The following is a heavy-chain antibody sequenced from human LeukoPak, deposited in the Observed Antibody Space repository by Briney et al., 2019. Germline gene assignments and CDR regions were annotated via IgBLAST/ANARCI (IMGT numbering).Heavy chain of an antibody. CDR3: AKWGDPVYGLWIGDY. D-gene: IGHD5/OR15-5a*01. Sequence: GTSLRLSCVAPGFTFTNYAMSWVRQAPGKGLGWVSAITGSDGSSYYADSVKGRFTISRDNSKNTLYLQVNSLRAEDTAVYYCAKWGDPVYGLWIGDYWGQGTLVTVSS. J-gene: IGHJ4*02. V-gene: IGHV3-23*01. CDR2: ITGSDGSS. CDR1: GFTFTNYA.